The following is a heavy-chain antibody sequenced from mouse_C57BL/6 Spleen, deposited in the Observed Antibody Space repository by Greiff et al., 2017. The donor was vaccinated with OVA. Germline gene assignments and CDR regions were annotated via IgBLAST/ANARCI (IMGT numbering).Heavy chain of an antibody. CDR1: GYSFTSYY. J-gene: IGHJ4*01. D-gene: IGHD2-3*01. CDR2: IYPGSGNT. Sequence: QVQLKESGPELVKPGASVKISCKASGYSFTSYYIHWVKQRPGQGLEWIGWIYPGSGNTKYNEKFKGKATLTADTSSSTAYMQLSSLTSEDSAVYYCARWDDPYAMDYWGQGTSVTVSS. V-gene: IGHV1-66*01. CDR3: ARWDDPYAMDY.